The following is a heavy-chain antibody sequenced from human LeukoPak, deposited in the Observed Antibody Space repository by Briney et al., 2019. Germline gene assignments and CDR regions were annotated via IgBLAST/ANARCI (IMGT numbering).Heavy chain of an antibody. Sequence: PGGSLRLSCAASGFTFSSYAMSWVRQAPGKGLEWVSAISGSGGSTYYADSVKGRFTISRDNSKNTLYLQMNSLRAEDTAVYYCAKPPPSVVPAVLNYYYYMDVWGKGTTVTVSS. D-gene: IGHD2-2*01. CDR1: GFTFSSYA. CDR3: AKPPPSVVPAVLNYYYYMDV. V-gene: IGHV3-23*01. J-gene: IGHJ6*03. CDR2: ISGSGGST.